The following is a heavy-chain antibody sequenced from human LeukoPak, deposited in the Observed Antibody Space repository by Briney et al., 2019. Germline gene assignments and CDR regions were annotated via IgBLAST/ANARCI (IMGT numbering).Heavy chain of an antibody. CDR1: GHTFTGYY. CDR3: AREYCSSTSCYAANWFDP. Sequence: ASVKVSCKASGHTFTGYYMHWVRQAPGQGLEWMGWINPNSGGTNYAQKFQGRVTMTRDTSISTAYMELSRLRSDDTAVYYCAREYCSSTSCYAANWFDPWGQGTLVTVSS. D-gene: IGHD2-2*01. J-gene: IGHJ5*02. CDR2: INPNSGGT. V-gene: IGHV1-2*02.